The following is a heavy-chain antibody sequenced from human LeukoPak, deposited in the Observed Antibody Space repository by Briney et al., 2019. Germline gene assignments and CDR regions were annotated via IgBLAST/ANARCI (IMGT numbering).Heavy chain of an antibody. CDR2: ISWDGGST. CDR1: GFTFDDYA. Sequence: PGGSLRLSCAASGFTFDDYAMHWVRQAPGKGLEWVSLISWDGGSTYYADSVKGRFTISRDNSKNSLYLQMNSLRAEDTALYYCAKDSDYDSSGCPSHWGQGTLVTVSS. J-gene: IGHJ4*02. CDR3: AKDSDYDSSGCPSH. V-gene: IGHV3-43D*03. D-gene: IGHD3-22*01.